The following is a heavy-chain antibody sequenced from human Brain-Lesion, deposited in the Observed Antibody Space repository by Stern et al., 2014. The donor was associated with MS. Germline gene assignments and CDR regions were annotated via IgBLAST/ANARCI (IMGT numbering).Heavy chain of an antibody. CDR3: ARVYNTIYGIVTQRGSGMDV. CDR1: GFTFGNYW. J-gene: IGHJ6*02. D-gene: IGHD3-3*01. V-gene: IGHV3-7*01. CDR2: IKEDGTEK. Sequence: EVQLLESGGGLVQPGGSLTISCTAAGFTFGNYWMTWVRPAPGKGLEWVGPIKEDGTEKNYVDSVKGRFTISRDNARNSLYLQMNSLRVEDTALYYCARVYNTIYGIVTQRGSGMDVWGQGTTVIVSS.